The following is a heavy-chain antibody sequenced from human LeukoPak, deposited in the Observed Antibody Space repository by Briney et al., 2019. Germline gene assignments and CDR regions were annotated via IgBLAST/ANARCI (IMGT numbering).Heavy chain of an antibody. J-gene: IGHJ5*02. D-gene: IGHD3-10*01. Sequence: GASVKVSCKASGYTFTGYYMHWVRQAPGQGLEWMGWINPNSGGTNYAQKFQGRVTMTRDTSISTAYMELSRLRSDDTAVYDCARESRDDGSGPPGELNNWFDPWGQGTLVTVSS. CDR2: INPNSGGT. CDR1: GYTFTGYY. V-gene: IGHV1-2*02. CDR3: ARESRDDGSGPPGELNNWFDP.